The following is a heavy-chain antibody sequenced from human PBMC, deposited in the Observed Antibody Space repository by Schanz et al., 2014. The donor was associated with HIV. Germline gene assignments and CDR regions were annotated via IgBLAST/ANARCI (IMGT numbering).Heavy chain of an antibody. CDR1: GYTFTSFG. Sequence: QVQLVQSGAEVKKPGASVKVSCKASGYTFTSFGVTWVRQAPGQGLEWMGWISAYNGDTKYAQRVQDRVIMTTDTSTSTAYMELSSLRSEDTAVYYCARGECDFWSGYCPHFHYFDLDVWGPGTSVTVSS. D-gene: IGHD3-3*01. CDR3: ARGECDFWSGYCPHFHYFDLDV. CDR2: ISAYNGDT. V-gene: IGHV1-18*01. J-gene: IGHJ6*02.